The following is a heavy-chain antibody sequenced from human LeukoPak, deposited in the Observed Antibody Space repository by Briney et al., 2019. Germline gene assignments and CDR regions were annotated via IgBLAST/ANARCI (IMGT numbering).Heavy chain of an antibody. CDR2: IWYDGSNK. Sequence: PGGSLRLSCVVSGLTFANYGMHWVRQAPGKGLEWVAVIWYDGSNKYYADSVKGRFTISRDNSKNTLYLQMNSLRAEDTAVYYCARDGIAVASPQSPTILHDAFDIWGQGTMVTVSS. CDR1: GLTFANYG. CDR3: ARDGIAVASPQSPTILHDAFDI. V-gene: IGHV3-33*08. J-gene: IGHJ3*02. D-gene: IGHD6-19*01.